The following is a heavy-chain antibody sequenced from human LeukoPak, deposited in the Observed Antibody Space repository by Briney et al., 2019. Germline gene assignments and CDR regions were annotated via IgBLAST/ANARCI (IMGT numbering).Heavy chain of an antibody. Sequence: SETLSLTCTDSGYSISSGYYWSWIRQPPGKGLEWIGSIYHSGSTYYNPSLKSRVTISVDTSKNQFSLKLSSVTAADTAVYYCARESLEWLLVDIWGQGTMVTVSS. D-gene: IGHD3-3*01. CDR1: GYSISSGYY. V-gene: IGHV4-38-2*02. CDR3: ARESLEWLLVDI. J-gene: IGHJ3*02. CDR2: IYHSGST.